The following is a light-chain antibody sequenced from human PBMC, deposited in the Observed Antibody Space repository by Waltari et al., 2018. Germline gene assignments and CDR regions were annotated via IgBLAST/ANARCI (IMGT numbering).Light chain of an antibody. CDR1: QSVFKY. CDR3: QQGSILPLT. J-gene: IGKJ4*01. CDR2: DTS. Sequence: EIVLTQSPATLSLSAGERVTLSCSASQSVFKYLAWYQLKPGQAPRLLIYDTSKRATGIPARFSGSGSVTDFTLTISNLETEDFALYYCQQGSILPLTFGGGTKVESK. V-gene: IGKV3-11*01.